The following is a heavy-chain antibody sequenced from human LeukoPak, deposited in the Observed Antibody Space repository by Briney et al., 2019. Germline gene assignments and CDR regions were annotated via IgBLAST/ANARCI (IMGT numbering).Heavy chain of an antibody. Sequence: ASVKVSCEASGYTFTDYYMHWVRQAPGQGLEWMGWINPNSGGTNYAQKFQGRVTMTRDTSISTAYMELSRLRSDDTAVYYCARDTYYYGSGSYYYYYYMDVWGKGTTVTISS. D-gene: IGHD3-10*01. CDR2: INPNSGGT. CDR3: ARDTYYYGSGSYYYYYYMDV. CDR1: GYTFTDYY. V-gene: IGHV1-2*02. J-gene: IGHJ6*03.